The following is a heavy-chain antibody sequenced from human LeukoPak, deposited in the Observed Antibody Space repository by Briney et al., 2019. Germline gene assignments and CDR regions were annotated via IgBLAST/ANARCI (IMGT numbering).Heavy chain of an antibody. V-gene: IGHV3-33*01. CDR2: IWYDGSNK. Sequence: PGGSLRLSCAASGFTFSSYGMHWVRQAPGKGLEWVAVIWYDGSNKYYADSVKGRFTISRDNSKNTLYLQMNSLRAEDTAVYYCARFNGLVPAAMSDAFDIWGQGTVVTVSS. CDR1: GFTFSSYG. CDR3: ARFNGLVPAAMSDAFDI. D-gene: IGHD2-2*01. J-gene: IGHJ3*02.